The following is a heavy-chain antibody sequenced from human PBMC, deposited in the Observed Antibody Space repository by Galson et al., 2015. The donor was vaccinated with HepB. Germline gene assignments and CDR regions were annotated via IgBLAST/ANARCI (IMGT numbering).Heavy chain of an antibody. Sequence: SLRLSCAGSGFIFRHHAMAWIRQAPGKGLEWVSGINGRGSTRSYSDAVKGRFSISRDNSKHTVVLQMDNLSAEATAVYCLVKEGSWLGGDWFDPWGQGALVTVS. J-gene: IGHJ5*02. V-gene: IGHV3-23*01. D-gene: IGHD1-26*01. CDR3: VKEGSWLGGDWFDP. CDR1: GFIFRHHA. CDR2: INGRGSTR.